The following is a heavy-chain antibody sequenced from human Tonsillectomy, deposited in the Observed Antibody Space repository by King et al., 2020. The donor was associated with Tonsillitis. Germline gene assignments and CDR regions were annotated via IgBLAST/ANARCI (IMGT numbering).Heavy chain of an antibody. Sequence: VQLQQWGAGLLKPSETLSLTCAVYGGSFSAYYWSWIRQPPGKGLEWIGEINHSGSTNYNPSLKSRVTISADTSKNQFSLRLSSVTAADTAVYYCARGHSGGVEHSDYGGQGILAT. CDR3: ARGHSGGVEHSDY. J-gene: IGHJ4*02. CDR2: INHSGST. D-gene: IGHD2-8*02. V-gene: IGHV4-34*01. CDR1: GGSFSAYY.